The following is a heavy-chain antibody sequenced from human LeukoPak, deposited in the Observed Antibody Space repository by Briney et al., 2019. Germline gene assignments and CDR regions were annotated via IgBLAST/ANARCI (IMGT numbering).Heavy chain of an antibody. CDR1: GGSISSYY. V-gene: IGHV4-59*13. J-gene: IGHJ3*02. CDR3: ARHHYDSTHDAFDI. Sequence: SETLSLTCTVSGGSISSYYWSWIRQPPGKGLEWFAYIYYTGNANYNPSLKSRVTISVDTSKNQLSLKLNSVTAADTAVYYCARHHYDSTHDAFDIWGQGTMVTVSS. CDR2: IYYTGNA. D-gene: IGHD3-22*01.